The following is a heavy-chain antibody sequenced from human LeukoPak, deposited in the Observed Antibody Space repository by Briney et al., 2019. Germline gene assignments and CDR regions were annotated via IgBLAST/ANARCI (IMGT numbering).Heavy chain of an antibody. J-gene: IGHJ4*02. CDR1: GGSISSYY. V-gene: IGHV4-59*01. Sequence: PSETLSLTCTVSGGSISSYYWSWIRQPPGKGLEWIGYIYYSGSTNYNPSLKSRVTISVDTSKNQFSLKLGSVTAADTAVYYCARVNGVMGYFDYWGQGTLVTVSS. D-gene: IGHD3-16*01. CDR3: ARVNGVMGYFDY. CDR2: IYYSGST.